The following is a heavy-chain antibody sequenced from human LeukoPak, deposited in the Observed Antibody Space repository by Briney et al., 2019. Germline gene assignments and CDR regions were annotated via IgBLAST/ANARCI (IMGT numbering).Heavy chain of an antibody. CDR2: INYSGDT. J-gene: IGHJ4*02. Sequence: SETLSLTCTVPGGSISSSSYYWGWIRQPPGKGLEWIETINYSGDTYYNPSLKSRVTISVDSSKNQFSLKLSTVTAADTAVYYCARHGRMGTINPSYWGQGTLVTVSS. V-gene: IGHV4-39*01. D-gene: IGHD5-24*01. CDR3: ARHGRMGTINPSY. CDR1: GGSISSSSYY.